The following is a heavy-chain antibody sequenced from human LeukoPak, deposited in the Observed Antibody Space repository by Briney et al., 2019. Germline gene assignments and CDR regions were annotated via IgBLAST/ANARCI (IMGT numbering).Heavy chain of an antibody. J-gene: IGHJ4*02. CDR2: IYPRDGST. Sequence: ASVKVSCKASGYTFTSNYIHWVRQAPGQGLEWMGMIYPRDGSTSYAQKFQGRVTMTRNTSISTAYMELSSLRSEDTAVYYCARSAYGYDYWGQGTLVTVSS. V-gene: IGHV1-46*01. CDR3: ARSAYGYDY. D-gene: IGHD4-17*01. CDR1: GYTFTSNY.